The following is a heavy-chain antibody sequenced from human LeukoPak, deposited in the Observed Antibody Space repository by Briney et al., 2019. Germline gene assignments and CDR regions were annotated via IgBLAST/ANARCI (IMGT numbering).Heavy chain of an antibody. CDR1: GGSFSGYY. V-gene: IGHV4-34*01. CDR3: ANSYGHFDY. D-gene: IGHD4-17*01. Sequence: ASETLSLTCAVYGGSFSGYYWSWIRQPPGKGLEWIGNIYYSGSTYYNPSLKSRVTISVDTSKNQFSLKVGSVTAADTAVYYCANSYGHFDYWGQGTLVTVSS. J-gene: IGHJ4*02. CDR2: IYYSGST.